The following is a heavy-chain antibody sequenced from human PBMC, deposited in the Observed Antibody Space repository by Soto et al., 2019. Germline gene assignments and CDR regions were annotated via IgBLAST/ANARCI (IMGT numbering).Heavy chain of an antibody. CDR3: PAAPGAYEHYYYLDV. V-gene: IGHV1-69*02. D-gene: IGHD4-17*01. Sequence: SVNVACKASGGTFSSYTISWVRQAPGQGLEWMGRIIPILGIANYAQKFQGRVTNTAEKSTSTAYMELSSLQSDDTAVYFCPAAPGAYEHYYYLDVWGNGTTVTVSS. CDR1: GGTFSSYT. J-gene: IGHJ6*03. CDR2: IIPILGIA.